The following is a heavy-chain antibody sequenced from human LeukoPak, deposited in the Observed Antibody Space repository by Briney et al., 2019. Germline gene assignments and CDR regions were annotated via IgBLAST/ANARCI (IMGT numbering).Heavy chain of an antibody. D-gene: IGHD3-10*01. CDR2: ISYDGSNK. CDR3: AKDSWGAMPRGAPGY. CDR1: GFTFSSYG. Sequence: GRSLRLSCAASGFTFSSYGMHWVRQAPGKGLECVAVISYDGSNKYYADSVKGRFTISRDNSKNTLYLQMNSLRAEDTAVNYCAKDSWGAMPRGAPGYWGQGTLVTVSS. V-gene: IGHV3-30*18. J-gene: IGHJ4*02.